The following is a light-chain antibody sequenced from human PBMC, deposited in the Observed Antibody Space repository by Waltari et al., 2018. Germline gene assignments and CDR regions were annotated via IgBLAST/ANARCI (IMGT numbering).Light chain of an antibody. CDR3: QVWERSNEDAHPYGV. J-gene: IGLJ2*01. V-gene: IGLV3-21*02. CDR1: NIDNTA. CDR2: DDS. Sequence: SGVLTQPPSVSVAPGQPAKITCRGDNIDNTAVPWHQQRPGQAPGLVIYDDSDRPPGLPERFSGSNSGNTATLTISRVEAGDEADYFCQVWERSNEDAHPYGVFGGGTKLTVL.